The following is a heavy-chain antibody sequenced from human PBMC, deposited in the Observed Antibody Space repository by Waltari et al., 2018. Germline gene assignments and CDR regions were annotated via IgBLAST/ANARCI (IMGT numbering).Heavy chain of an antibody. V-gene: IGHV4-39*01. CDR2: IYYSGST. J-gene: IGHJ6*02. CDR1: GGSISSSSYY. CDR3: ARRGAARPRYYYYGMDV. Sequence: QLQLQESGPGLVKPSETLSLTCPVSGGSISSSSYYWGWIRQPPGKGLEWIGSIYYSGSTYYNPSLKSRVTISVDTSKNQFSLKLSSVTAADTAVYYCARRGAARPRYYYYGMDVWGQGTTVTVSS. D-gene: IGHD6-6*01.